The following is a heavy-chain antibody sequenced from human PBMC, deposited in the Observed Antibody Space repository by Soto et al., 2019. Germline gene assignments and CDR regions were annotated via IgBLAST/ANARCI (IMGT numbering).Heavy chain of an antibody. Sequence: QITLKESGPTLVKPTQTLTLTCTFSGFSLDTSGVAVGWIRQPPGKGLEWLSVIYWDDDKRSSPSLRSRLPITREHPKNQVVLTMTDMDPVDAATYYCAHRHRVSGALFDSWGKGTLVTVSS. J-gene: IGHJ4*02. D-gene: IGHD3-10*01. CDR1: GFSLDTSGVA. V-gene: IGHV2-5*02. CDR2: IYWDDDK. CDR3: AHRHRVSGALFDS.